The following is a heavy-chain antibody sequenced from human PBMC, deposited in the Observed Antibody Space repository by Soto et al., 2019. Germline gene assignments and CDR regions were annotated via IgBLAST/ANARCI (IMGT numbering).Heavy chain of an antibody. CDR1: GGSITRRSSY. D-gene: IGHD3-10*01. CDR3: ATTRGLAVGGSFDY. CDR2: FYDGNT. J-gene: IGHJ4*02. Sequence: SETLSLTCIVSGGSITRRSSYWAWIRQPPGKGLEWVGTFYDGNTYHNPSLRSRITIAVDTSKNQFSLKLNSVAAAVTAFYYCATTRGLAVGGSFDYWGQGMLVTVSS. V-gene: IGHV4-39*01.